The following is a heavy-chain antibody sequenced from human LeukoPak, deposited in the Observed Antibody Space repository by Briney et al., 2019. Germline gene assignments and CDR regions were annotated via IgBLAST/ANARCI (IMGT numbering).Heavy chain of an antibody. V-gene: IGHV4-59*08. J-gene: IGHJ4*02. D-gene: IGHD3-22*01. Sequence: SETLSLTCTVSGGSISSYYWSWIRQPPGKGLEWIGYIYYSGSTNYNPSLKSRVTISVDTSKNQFFLKLSSVTAADTAVYYCARSAYYYDSNRGSYFDYWGQGTLVTVSS. CDR2: IYYSGST. CDR1: GGSISSYY. CDR3: ARSAYYYDSNRGSYFDY.